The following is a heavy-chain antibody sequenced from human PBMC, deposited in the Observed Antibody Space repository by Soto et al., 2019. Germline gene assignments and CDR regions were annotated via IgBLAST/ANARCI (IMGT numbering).Heavy chain of an antibody. Sequence: SVKVSCKASGGTFSSYAISWVRQAPGQGLEWMGGIIPIFGTANYAQKFQGRVTITADESTSTAYMELSSLRSEDTAVYYCAKKGDYYYYYGMDVWGQGTTVTVSS. V-gene: IGHV1-69*13. J-gene: IGHJ6*02. CDR2: IIPIFGTA. CDR1: GGTFSSYA. D-gene: IGHD2-21*02. CDR3: AKKGDYYYYYGMDV.